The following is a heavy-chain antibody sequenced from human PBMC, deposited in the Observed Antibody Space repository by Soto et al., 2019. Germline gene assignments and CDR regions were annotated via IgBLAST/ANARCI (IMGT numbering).Heavy chain of an antibody. Sequence: QVQLQESGPGLVKPSQILSLTCTVSGGSISSGGYYWSWIRQHPGKGLEWIGYIYYSGSTYYNPSPKRRVTISGDTAKNQFSLTLSSVTAADTAVYYCAREWRDDYFDYWGQGTLVTVSS. CDR2: IYYSGST. CDR1: GGSISSGGYY. J-gene: IGHJ4*02. CDR3: AREWRDDYFDY. V-gene: IGHV4-31*03.